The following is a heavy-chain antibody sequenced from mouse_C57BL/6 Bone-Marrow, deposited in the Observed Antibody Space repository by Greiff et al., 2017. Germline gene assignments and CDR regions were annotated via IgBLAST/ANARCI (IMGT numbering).Heavy chain of an antibody. CDR1: GFNIKDDY. V-gene: IGHV14-4*01. CDR3: TTDGNFSVFAY. Sequence: VQLQQSGAELVRPGASVKLSCTASGFNIKDDYMHWVKQRPEQGLEWIGWIDPENGDTEYASKFQGKATITADTSSNTAYLQLSSLTSEDTAVYYCTTDGNFSVFAYWGQGTLVTVSA. J-gene: IGHJ3*01. D-gene: IGHD2-1*01. CDR2: IDPENGDT.